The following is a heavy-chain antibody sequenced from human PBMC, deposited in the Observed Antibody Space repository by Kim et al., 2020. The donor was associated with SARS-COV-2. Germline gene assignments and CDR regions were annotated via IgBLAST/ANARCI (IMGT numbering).Heavy chain of an antibody. CDR3: ARGSFPLYSSSSRGFDY. CDR1: GGSFSGYY. CDR2: INHSGST. J-gene: IGHJ4*02. D-gene: IGHD6-6*01. Sequence: SETLSLTCAVYGGSFSGYYWSWIRQPPGKGLEWIGEINHSGSTNYNPSLKSRVTISVDTSKNQFSLKLSSVTAADTAVYYCARGSFPLYSSSSRGFDYWGQGTLVTVSS. V-gene: IGHV4-34*01.